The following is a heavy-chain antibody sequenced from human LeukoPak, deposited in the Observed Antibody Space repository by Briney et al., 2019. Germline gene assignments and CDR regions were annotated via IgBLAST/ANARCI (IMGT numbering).Heavy chain of an antibody. Sequence: PSETLSLTCTVSGGSISNYYWTWIRQPPGKGLEWIGSIYYSGSTSYNPSLKSRVTISVDRSKNQFSLTLTSVTAADTAVYYCARNGDYALDYWGQGTLVTASS. D-gene: IGHD4-17*01. CDR2: IYYSGST. CDR3: ARNGDYALDY. V-gene: IGHV4-59*12. J-gene: IGHJ4*02. CDR1: GGSISNYY.